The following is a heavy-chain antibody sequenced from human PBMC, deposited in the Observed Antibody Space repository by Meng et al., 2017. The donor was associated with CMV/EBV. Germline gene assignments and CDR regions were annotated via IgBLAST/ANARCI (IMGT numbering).Heavy chain of an antibody. CDR2: IYYSGST. J-gene: IGHJ4*02. CDR3: ARSDSSGYYYFDY. D-gene: IGHD3-22*01. CDR1: GFTVSSNE. V-gene: IGHV4-59*02. Sequence: ESLKISCAASGFTVSSNEMSWVRQAPGKGLEWIGYIYYSGSTNYNPSLKSRVTISVDTSKNQFSLKLSSVTAADTAVYYCARSDSSGYYYFDYWGQGTLVTVSS.